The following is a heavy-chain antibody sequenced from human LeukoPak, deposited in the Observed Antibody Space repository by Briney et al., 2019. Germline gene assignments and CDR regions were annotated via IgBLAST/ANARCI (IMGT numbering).Heavy chain of an antibody. Sequence: SVKVSCKASGGTFSSYAISWVRQAPGQGLEWMGGIIPIFGTANYAQKFQGRVTITADKSTSTAYMELSSLRSEDTAVYYCASLIAAAEYYCYYMDVWGKGTTVTVSS. CDR1: GGTFSSYA. CDR3: ASLIAAAEYYCYYMDV. V-gene: IGHV1-69*06. D-gene: IGHD6-13*01. J-gene: IGHJ6*03. CDR2: IIPIFGTA.